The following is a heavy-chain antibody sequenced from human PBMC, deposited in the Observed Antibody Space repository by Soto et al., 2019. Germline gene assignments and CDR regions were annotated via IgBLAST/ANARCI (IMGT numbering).Heavy chain of an antibody. CDR3: AKPSEPFRAPYYFDS. Sequence: PGGSLRLSCAASGFTFSDYYMNWIRQAPGKGLEWVSYISSSSSYTNYADSVKGRFTISRDNSQHTLFLQMTSLRAEDTAVYYCAKPSEPFRAPYYFDSWGRGTLVTVSS. CDR2: ISSSSSYT. D-gene: IGHD1-26*01. V-gene: IGHV3-11*06. J-gene: IGHJ4*02. CDR1: GFTFSDYY.